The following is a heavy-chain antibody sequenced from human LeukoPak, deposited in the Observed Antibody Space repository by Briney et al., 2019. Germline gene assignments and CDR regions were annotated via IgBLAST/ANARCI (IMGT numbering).Heavy chain of an antibody. CDR1: GFIFSTYW. CDR3: ARASKAGIDC. J-gene: IGHJ4*02. CDR2: ISSSSSTI. Sequence: SGGSLRLSCAASGFIFSTYWMSRVRQAPGKGLEWVSYISSSSSTIYYADSVKGRFTISRDNAKNSLYLQMNSLRAEDTAVYYCARASKAGIDCWGQGTLVTVSS. D-gene: IGHD1-1*01. V-gene: IGHV3-48*01.